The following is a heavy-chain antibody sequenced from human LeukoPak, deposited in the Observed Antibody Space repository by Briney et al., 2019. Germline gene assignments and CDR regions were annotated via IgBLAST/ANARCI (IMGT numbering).Heavy chain of an antibody. J-gene: IGHJ4*02. V-gene: IGHV4-4*07. D-gene: IGHD3-10*01. CDR2: IYTSGST. CDR3: ARGSWFGEYHY. Sequence: PSETLSLTCTVSGGSLSSYYWSWIRQPAGKGLEWIGRIYTSGSTNYNPSLTSRVTMSVDTSKNQFSLKLSPVTAADTAVYYCARGSWFGEYHYWGQGTLVTVSS. CDR1: GGSLSSYY.